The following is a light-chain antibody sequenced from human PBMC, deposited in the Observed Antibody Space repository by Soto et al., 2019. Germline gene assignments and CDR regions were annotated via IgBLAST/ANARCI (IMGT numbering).Light chain of an antibody. V-gene: IGLV2-14*01. J-gene: IGLJ2*01. Sequence: LTQPASVSVSPGQSITISCTGTSSDVGSSNFVSWYQQHPGKAPKLIFYEVSNRPPGLSDRFSGSKSGTTASLTISGLQAEDEADYFCSSYTTNKTLLFGGGTKGTVL. CDR2: EVS. CDR3: SSYTTNKTLL. CDR1: SSDVGSSNF.